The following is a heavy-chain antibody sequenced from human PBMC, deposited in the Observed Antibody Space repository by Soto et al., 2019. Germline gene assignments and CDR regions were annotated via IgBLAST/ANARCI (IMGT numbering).Heavy chain of an antibody. CDR2: ISYDGSNK. Sequence: GGSLRLSCAASGFTFSSYAMHWVRQAPGKGLEWVAVISYDGSNKYYADSVKGRFTISRDNSKNTLYLQMNSLRAEDTAVYYCAKYGYSSGWYWSGEPTNWFDPWGQGTLVTVSS. D-gene: IGHD6-19*01. CDR1: GFTFSSYA. V-gene: IGHV3-30-3*01. J-gene: IGHJ5*02. CDR3: AKYGYSSGWYWSGEPTNWFDP.